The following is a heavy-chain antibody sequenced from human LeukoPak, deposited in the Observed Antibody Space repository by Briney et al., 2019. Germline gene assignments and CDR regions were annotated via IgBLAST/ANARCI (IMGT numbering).Heavy chain of an antibody. CDR3: ARLCGGDCYHGMDV. J-gene: IGHJ6*02. Sequence: GKSLRLSCAASGFTFSGYPIHWVRQAPGKGLEWVAVISYDGSNKYYADSVKGRFTISRDNAKDSLYLQMNSLRDEDTAVYYCARLCGGDCYHGMDVWGQGTTVTVSS. CDR2: ISYDGSNK. V-gene: IGHV3-30-3*01. D-gene: IGHD2-21*01. CDR1: GFTFSGYP.